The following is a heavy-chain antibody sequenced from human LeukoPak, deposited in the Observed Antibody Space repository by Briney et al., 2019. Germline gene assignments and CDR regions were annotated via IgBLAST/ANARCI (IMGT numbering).Heavy chain of an antibody. CDR1: GYSFTSYW. CDR2: IYPGDSDT. D-gene: IGHD5-18*01. J-gene: IGHJ4*02. V-gene: IGHV5-51*01. CDR3: ARRGYSYSDFDF. Sequence: PGESLKISCKGSGYSFTSYWIGWVRQMPGKGLDWMGIIYPGDSDTRYSPSFRGQVTISADKSINTAYLQWSGLKASDTAMYYCARRGYSYSDFDFWGQGTLVTVSS.